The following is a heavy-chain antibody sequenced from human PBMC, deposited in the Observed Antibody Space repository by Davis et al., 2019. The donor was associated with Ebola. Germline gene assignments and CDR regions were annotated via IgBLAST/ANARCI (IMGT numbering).Heavy chain of an antibody. V-gene: IGHV3-21*01. CDR2: ISSSSNYI. D-gene: IGHD2-21*02. J-gene: IGHJ2*01. CDR3: VRDPALVVTGGGWFFGL. Sequence: GESLKISCEDSGFTFSTYDMSWVRQAPGKGLEWVSFISSSSNYIYYADSVKGRFTVSRDNAKNSLYLQMNSLRAEDTAVYYCVRDPALVVTGGGWFFGLWGRGTLVTVSS. CDR1: GFTFSTYD.